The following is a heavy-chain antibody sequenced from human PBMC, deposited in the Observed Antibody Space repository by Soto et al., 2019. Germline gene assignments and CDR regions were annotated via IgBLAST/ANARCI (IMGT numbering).Heavy chain of an antibody. CDR2: INHSGST. V-gene: IGHV4-34*01. CDR3: ARNVWCASCYSPDY. J-gene: IGHJ4*02. D-gene: IGHD2-2*02. Sequence: SFSGYYWSWIRQPPGKGLEWIGEINHSGSTNYNPSLKSRVTISVDTSKNQFSLKLSSVTAADTAVYYCARNVWCASCYSPDYWGQGTLVTVSS. CDR1: SFSGYY.